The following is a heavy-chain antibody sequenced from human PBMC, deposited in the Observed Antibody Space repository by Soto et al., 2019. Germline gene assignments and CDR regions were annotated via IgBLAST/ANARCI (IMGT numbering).Heavy chain of an antibody. Sequence: EVQLVESGGGLVQPGRSLRLSCAASGFTFDDYTMHWVRQAPGKGLEWVSGITWKSGNIGYADSVKGRFTISRDNAKNSLYLQMNSLRAEDTAFYYCAKEGRDGYNVGYFDYWGQGTLVTVSS. J-gene: IGHJ4*02. V-gene: IGHV3-9*01. D-gene: IGHD5-12*01. CDR1: GFTFDDYT. CDR2: ITWKSGNI. CDR3: AKEGRDGYNVGYFDY.